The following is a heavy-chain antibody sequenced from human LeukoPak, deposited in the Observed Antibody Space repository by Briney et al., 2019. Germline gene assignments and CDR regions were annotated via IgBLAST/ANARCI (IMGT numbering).Heavy chain of an antibody. CDR3: ARDRDGSGSQSY. V-gene: IGHV1-18*04. D-gene: IGHD3-10*01. Sequence: ASVKVSCKASGYTFTSYGIGWMRLVSGQGLEWMGRISVNNGNTIYAQNLQGRLTVTADTSTSTAYMELRSLRFDDTAVYFCARDRDGSGSQSYWGQGTLVTVSS. J-gene: IGHJ4*02. CDR1: GYTFTSYG. CDR2: ISVNNGNT.